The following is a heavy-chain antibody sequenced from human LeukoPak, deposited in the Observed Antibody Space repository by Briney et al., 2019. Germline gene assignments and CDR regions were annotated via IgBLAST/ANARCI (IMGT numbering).Heavy chain of an antibody. J-gene: IGHJ4*02. V-gene: IGHV1-18*01. D-gene: IGHD5-18*01. Sequence: ASVKVSCKASGYTFISFGISWVRQAPGQGLEWMGWISAYDGNTNYAQKLQGRVTMTTDTSTSTAYMEIRSLRSDDTAVYYCTRDLGVDTTMIFFDYWGQGSLVTVSS. CDR3: TRDLGVDTTMIFFDY. CDR2: ISAYDGNT. CDR1: GYTFISFG.